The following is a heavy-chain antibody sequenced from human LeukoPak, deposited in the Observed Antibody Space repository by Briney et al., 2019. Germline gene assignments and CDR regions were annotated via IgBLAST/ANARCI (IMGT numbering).Heavy chain of an antibody. CDR3: ARGYYYGSGIYYYGMDV. CDR1: GYTFTGYY. V-gene: IGHV1-2*02. D-gene: IGHD3-10*01. Sequence: GASVTVSCKASGYTFTGYYMHWVGQAPGQGVEGMGWINANSGGTNYAQKFQGRVTMTRDTSISTAYMVLSRLRSDDTAVYYCARGYYYGSGIYYYGMDVWGQGTTVTVSS. J-gene: IGHJ6*02. CDR2: INANSGGT.